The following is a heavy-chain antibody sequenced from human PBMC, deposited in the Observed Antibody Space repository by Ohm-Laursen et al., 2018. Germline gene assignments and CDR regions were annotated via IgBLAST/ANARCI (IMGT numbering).Heavy chain of an antibody. J-gene: IGHJ6*02. CDR3: ARDISSDPRTQYYYYYYGMDV. V-gene: IGHV4-31*03. Sequence: SQTLSLTCTVSGGSISSDYYWTWIRQVPGEGLEWIAYMHHSGATYYNPSLKSRVAISVEVSKNQFSLKLSSVTAADTAVYYCARDISSDPRTQYYYYYYGMDVWGQGTTVTVSS. CDR1: GGSISSDYY. D-gene: IGHD3-16*02. CDR2: MHHSGAT.